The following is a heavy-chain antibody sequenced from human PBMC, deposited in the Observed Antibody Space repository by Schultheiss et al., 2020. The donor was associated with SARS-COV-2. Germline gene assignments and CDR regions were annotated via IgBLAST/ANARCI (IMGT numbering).Heavy chain of an antibody. J-gene: IGHJ4*02. D-gene: IGHD3-3*01. CDR1: GGSISSSNW. V-gene: IGHV4-4*02. CDR2: LFYSGVT. CDR3: ARGSLGITVFGVVVPKFYFDF. Sequence: SETLSLTCAVSGGSISSSNWWSWVRQPPGKRLEWIGYLFYSGVTNYNPSLKSRVTISVDTSKNQFSLNLRSVTAADTAVYYCARGSLGITVFGVVVPKFYFDFWDPGTLVTVSS.